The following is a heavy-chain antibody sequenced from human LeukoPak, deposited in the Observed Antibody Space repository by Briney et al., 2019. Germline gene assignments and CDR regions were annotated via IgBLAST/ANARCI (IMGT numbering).Heavy chain of an antibody. CDR2: IYTSGST. D-gene: IGHD6-13*01. CDR3: ASGKQQLGSKYFQH. Sequence: PSETLSLTCTVSGGSISSGSYYWSWIRQPAGKGLEWIGRIYTSGSTNYNPSLKSRVTISVDTSKNQFSLKLSSVTAADTAVYYCASGKQQLGSKYFQHWGQGTLVTVSS. V-gene: IGHV4-61*02. J-gene: IGHJ1*01. CDR1: GGSISSGSYY.